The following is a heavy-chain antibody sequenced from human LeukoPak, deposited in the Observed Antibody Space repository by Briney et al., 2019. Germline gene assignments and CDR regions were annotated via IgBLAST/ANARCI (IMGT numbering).Heavy chain of an antibody. J-gene: IGHJ4*02. Sequence: GGSLRLSCAASGFTFSRYSMNWVRQAPGKGLEWVSSISISSNYIYYADSVKGRFTTSRDNAKNSLYLQVNSLRAEDTAVYYCANGASGGNSYYFDYWGQGTLVTVSS. CDR2: ISISSNYI. V-gene: IGHV3-21*01. CDR1: GFTFSRYS. CDR3: ANGASGGNSYYFDY. D-gene: IGHD4-23*01.